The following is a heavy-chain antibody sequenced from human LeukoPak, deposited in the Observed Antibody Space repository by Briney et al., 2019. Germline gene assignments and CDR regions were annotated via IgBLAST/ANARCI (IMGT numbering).Heavy chain of an antibody. CDR3: ARESRRTGDFDY. CDR2: IYTSGST. V-gene: IGHV4-4*07. J-gene: IGHJ4*02. CDR1: GGSISSYY. D-gene: IGHD7-27*01. Sequence: SETLSLTCTVSGGSISSYYWSWIRQPAGKGLEWIGRIYTSGSTNYNPSLTSRVTMSVDTSKNQFSLTLSSVTAADTAVYYCARESRRTGDFDYWGPGTLVTVSS.